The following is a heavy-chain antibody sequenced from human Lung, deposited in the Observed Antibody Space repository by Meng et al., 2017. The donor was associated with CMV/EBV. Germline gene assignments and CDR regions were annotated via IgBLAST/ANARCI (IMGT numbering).Heavy chain of an antibody. CDR1: GFTFSSYG. D-gene: IGHD2-2*02. CDR2: IRYDGSNT. V-gene: IGHV3-30*02. Sequence: SCAASGFTFSSYGMHWVRQAPGKGLEWVAFIRYDGSNTYYADSVKGRFTISRDNSKNTLYLQMNSLRAEDTAVYYCASRYCSSTSCYNYFDYWCQGTLVTVSS. J-gene: IGHJ4*02. CDR3: ASRYCSSTSCYNYFDY.